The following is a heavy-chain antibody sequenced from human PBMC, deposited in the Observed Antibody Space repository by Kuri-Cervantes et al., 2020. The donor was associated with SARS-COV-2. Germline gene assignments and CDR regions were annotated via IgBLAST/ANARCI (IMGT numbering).Heavy chain of an antibody. CDR1: GFTFSGYG. J-gene: IGHJ4*02. CDR3: AKDRVYCSGGSCPLYY. Sequence: GESLKISCAASGFTFSGYGMHWVRQAPGKGLEWVAFIRYDGSNKYYADSVKGRFTISRDNSKNTLYLQMNSLRAEDTAVYYCAKDRVYCSGGSCPLYYWGQGTLVTVSS. CDR2: IRYDGSNK. V-gene: IGHV3-30*02. D-gene: IGHD2-15*01.